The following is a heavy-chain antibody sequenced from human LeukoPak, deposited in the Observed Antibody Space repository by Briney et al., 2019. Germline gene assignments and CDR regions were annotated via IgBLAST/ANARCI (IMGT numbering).Heavy chain of an antibody. CDR2: IYYSGST. CDR1: GGSIRSSNYY. V-gene: IGHV4-39*01. D-gene: IGHD3-22*01. CDR3: VRLFYYDSRGPPS. Sequence: SSETLSPTCNVLGGSIRSSNYYWGWIRHPPGKGLEWIGSIYYSGSTYYNPSLKGRGTMSVDTSNNQFSLKLTSATATDTAVYYCVRLFYYDSRGPPSWGQGTLVTVSS. J-gene: IGHJ5*02.